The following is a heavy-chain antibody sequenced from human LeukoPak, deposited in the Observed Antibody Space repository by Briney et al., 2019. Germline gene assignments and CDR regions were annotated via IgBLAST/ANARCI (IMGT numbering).Heavy chain of an antibody. Sequence: ASVKVSCKLSGDTLTELSMHWVRQSPGRGLEWMGGFVPEDGETIYAQKFQGRVTMTEDTSTDTAYMELSSLRSDDTAVYFCATLPRGHLFDSWGQGTLVTVSS. V-gene: IGHV1-24*01. D-gene: IGHD3-10*01. CDR2: FVPEDGET. J-gene: IGHJ4*02. CDR3: ATLPRGHLFDS. CDR1: GDTLTELS.